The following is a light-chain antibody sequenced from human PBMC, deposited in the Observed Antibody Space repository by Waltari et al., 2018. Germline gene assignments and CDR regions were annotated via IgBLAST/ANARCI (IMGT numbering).Light chain of an antibody. CDR2: WAS. CDR1: QSVLSTSNSKNY. CDR3: QQYFSSPYT. V-gene: IGKV4-1*01. J-gene: IGKJ2*01. Sequence: DIVMTQSPDSLAVSLGERATINCRSSQSVLSTSNSKNYVAWYHQKAGQPPKLLIYWASTRESGFPDRFSGSGSGTDFTLTISGLQAEDVAVYYCQQYFSSPYTFGQGTKLEIK.